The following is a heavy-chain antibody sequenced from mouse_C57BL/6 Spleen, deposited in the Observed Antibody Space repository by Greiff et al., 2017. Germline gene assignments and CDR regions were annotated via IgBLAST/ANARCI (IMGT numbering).Heavy chain of an antibody. CDR2: IWSGGST. Sequence: VKLHQSGPGLVQPSQSLSITCTVSGFSLTSYGVHWVRQSPGKGLEWLGVIWSGGSTDYNAAFISRLSISKDNSKSQVFFKMNSLQADDTAIYYCARNFYDGYPWFAYWGQGTLVTVSA. CDR3: ARNFYDGYPWFAY. D-gene: IGHD2-3*01. V-gene: IGHV2-2*01. J-gene: IGHJ3*01. CDR1: GFSLTSYG.